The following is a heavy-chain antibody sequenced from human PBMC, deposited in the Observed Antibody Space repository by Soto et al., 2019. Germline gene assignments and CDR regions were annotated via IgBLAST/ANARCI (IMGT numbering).Heavy chain of an antibody. CDR1: GGSISSGGYS. CDR2: IYHSGST. V-gene: IGHV4-30-2*01. J-gene: IGHJ6*02. D-gene: IGHD2-15*01. CDR3: ARYCSGGSCYPDSGVYYGMDV. Sequence: SETLSLTCAVSGGSISSGGYSWSWIRQPPGKGLEWIGYIYHSGSTYYNPSLKSRVTISVDRSKNQFSLKLSSVTAADTAVYYCARYCSGGSCYPDSGVYYGMDVWGQGTTVTVSS.